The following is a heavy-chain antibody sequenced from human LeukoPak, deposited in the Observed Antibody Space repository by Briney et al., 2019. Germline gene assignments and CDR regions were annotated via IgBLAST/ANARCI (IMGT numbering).Heavy chain of an antibody. D-gene: IGHD3-10*01. Sequence: GGSLRLSCSASGYTFSSYAMRWVRQAPGKGLEYVSAISSNGGSTNYADTVKDRFTISTDNSKNTLYLQMSRLRAEDTAVYYCAKAGSGSYYKSRSGMDVWGKGTTVSVSS. CDR2: ISSNGGST. CDR3: AKAGSGSYYKSRSGMDV. J-gene: IGHJ6*04. CDR1: GYTFSSYA. V-gene: IGHV3-64D*06.